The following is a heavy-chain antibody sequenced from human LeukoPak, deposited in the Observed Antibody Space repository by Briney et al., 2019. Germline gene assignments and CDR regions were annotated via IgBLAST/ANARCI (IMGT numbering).Heavy chain of an antibody. CDR3: AKSIGYFDWFLPFQH. V-gene: IGHV3-23*01. Sequence: AGGSLRLSCAASGFTFSSYAMSWVRQAPGKGLEWVSAISGSGGSTYYADSAKGRFTISRDNSKSTLYLHMNSLRAEDTAVYYCAKSIGYFDWFLPFQHWGQGSLVAVSS. CDR1: GFTFSSYA. D-gene: IGHD3-9*01. J-gene: IGHJ1*01. CDR2: ISGSGGST.